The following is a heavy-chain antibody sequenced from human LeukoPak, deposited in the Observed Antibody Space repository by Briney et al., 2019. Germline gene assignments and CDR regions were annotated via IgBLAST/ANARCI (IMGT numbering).Heavy chain of an antibody. Sequence: NPSETLSLTCTVSGGSISSYYWSWIRQPPGKGLEWIGYIYYSGSTNYNPSLKSRVTISVDTSKNQFSLKLSSVTAADTAVYYCARDSSGSGWYPKAFDIWGQGTMVTVSS. J-gene: IGHJ3*02. CDR2: IYYSGST. V-gene: IGHV4-59*01. CDR1: GGSISSYY. D-gene: IGHD6-19*01. CDR3: ARDSSGSGWYPKAFDI.